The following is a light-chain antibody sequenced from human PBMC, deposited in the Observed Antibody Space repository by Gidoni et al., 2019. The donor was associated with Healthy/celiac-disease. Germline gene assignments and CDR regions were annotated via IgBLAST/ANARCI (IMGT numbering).Light chain of an antibody. J-gene: IGKJ4*01. V-gene: IGKV1-33*01. CDR3: QQYDNLPPLT. CDR1: QDISNY. Sequence: DIEMTQSPSSLSASVGDRVTITCQASQDISNYLTWYLQKPGKATKLLIYDASNLETGVPSRFSGSGSGTDFTFTSSSLQPEDIATYYCQQYDNLPPLTVXGXTKVEIK. CDR2: DAS.